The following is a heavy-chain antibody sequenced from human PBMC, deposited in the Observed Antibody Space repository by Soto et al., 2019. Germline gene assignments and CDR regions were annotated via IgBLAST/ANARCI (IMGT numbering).Heavy chain of an antibody. CDR1: GYTFTGYY. CDR2: IIPIFGTA. J-gene: IGHJ5*02. D-gene: IGHD2-2*01. CDR3: ARDGHSSSTGNWFDP. V-gene: IGHV1-69*13. Sequence: ASVKVSCKASGYTFTGYYMHWVRQAPGQGLEWMGWIIPIFGTANYAQKFQGRVTMTADESTSTAYMELSSLRSEDTAVYYCARDGHSSSTGNWFDPWGQGTLVTVSS.